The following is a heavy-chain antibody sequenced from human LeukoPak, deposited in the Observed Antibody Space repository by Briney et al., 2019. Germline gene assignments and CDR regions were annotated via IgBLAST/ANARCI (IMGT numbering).Heavy chain of an antibody. CDR2: SYLGDCDN. Sequence: AEYPKIYRKGSGYSFTSYWIGWVRQMPGKGLEWMGDSYLGDCDNRNSPSSHGRVITSAANTISTASLQWSSLKAADTAMYYSAGWGGSYYRPHAFDFWGQGTMVTVSS. D-gene: IGHD1-26*01. J-gene: IGHJ3*01. V-gene: IGHV5-51*01. CDR3: AGWGGSYYRPHAFDF. CDR1: GYSFTSYW.